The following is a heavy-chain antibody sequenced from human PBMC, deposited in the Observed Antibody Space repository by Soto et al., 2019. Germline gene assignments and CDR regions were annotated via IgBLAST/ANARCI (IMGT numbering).Heavy chain of an antibody. CDR3: ARDWAAVGPFDY. D-gene: IGHD6-13*01. CDR1: GYTFTSYG. J-gene: IGHJ4*02. CDR2: ISAYNGNT. Sequence: QVQLVQSGAEVKKPGASVKVSCKASGYTFTSYGISWVRQAPGQGLEWMGWISAYNGNTNYAQKLQGRVTMTTDTSTGTVDMELRSLTSDDTAVYYCARDWAAVGPFDYWGQGTLVTVSS. V-gene: IGHV1-18*01.